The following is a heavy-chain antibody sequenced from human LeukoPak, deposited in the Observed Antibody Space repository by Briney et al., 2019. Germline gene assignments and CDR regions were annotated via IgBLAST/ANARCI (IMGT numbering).Heavy chain of an antibody. J-gene: IGHJ6*03. CDR1: GGSISSTSY. D-gene: IGHD6-13*01. CDR3: ARESSSWSSYYYYYMDV. V-gene: IGHV4-39*07. Sequence: SETLSLTCIVSGGSISSTSYWGWIRQPPGKGLEWIGTILYSGSTFYNPSLKSRVTISVDTSKNQFSLKLSSVTAADTAAYYCARESSSWSSYYYYYMDVWGKGTTVTVSS. CDR2: ILYSGST.